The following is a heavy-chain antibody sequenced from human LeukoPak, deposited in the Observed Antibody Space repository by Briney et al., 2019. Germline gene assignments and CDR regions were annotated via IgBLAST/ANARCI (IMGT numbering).Heavy chain of an antibody. Sequence: GGSLRLSCAASGFTFSSYSMNWVRQAPGKGLEWVSSISSSSSYIYYANSVKGRFTISRDNAKNSLYLQMNSLRAEDTAVYYCARDSAVVVVPANEAWFDPWGQGTLVTVSS. V-gene: IGHV3-21*01. CDR3: ARDSAVVVVPANEAWFDP. D-gene: IGHD2-2*01. J-gene: IGHJ5*02. CDR1: GFTFSSYS. CDR2: ISSSSSYI.